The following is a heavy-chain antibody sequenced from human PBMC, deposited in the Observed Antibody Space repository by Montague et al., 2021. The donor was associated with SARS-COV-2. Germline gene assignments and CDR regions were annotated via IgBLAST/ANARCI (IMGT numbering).Heavy chain of an antibody. D-gene: IGHD2/OR15-2a*01. Sequence: SETLSLTCTVSGGSISSYNWSWIRQPPGKGLECIGYIYYSGNTNYNPSLKSRVTISVDASKSQFSLKLSSVTAADTAVYYCARDLPPSRPRNPVWGQGTLVTVSS. CDR2: IYYSGNT. J-gene: IGHJ4*02. CDR3: ARDLPPSRPRNPV. V-gene: IGHV4-59*01. CDR1: GGSISSYN.